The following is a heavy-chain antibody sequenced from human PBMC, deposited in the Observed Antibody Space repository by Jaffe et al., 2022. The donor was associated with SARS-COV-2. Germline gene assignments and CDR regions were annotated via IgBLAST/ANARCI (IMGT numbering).Heavy chain of an antibody. CDR1: GGSISSSSYF. Sequence: QLHLQESGPGLVKPSETLSLTCTVSGGSISSSSYFWGWIRQPPGKGPEWIGSIYHDGSTYYNPSLKSRVTISVDTSKNQFSLKLSSVTAADTAVYHCARLSPQQQLVYGAFDIWGQGTMVTVSS. CDR3: ARLSPQQQLVYGAFDI. CDR2: IYHDGST. V-gene: IGHV4-39*01. J-gene: IGHJ3*02. D-gene: IGHD6-13*01.